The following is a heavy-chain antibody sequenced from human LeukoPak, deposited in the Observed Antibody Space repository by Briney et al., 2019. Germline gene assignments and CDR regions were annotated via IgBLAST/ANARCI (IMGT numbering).Heavy chain of an antibody. Sequence: PGGSLRLSCAASGFTFGSNHMSWVRQAPGKGLEWVSVIYSGGNTYYADSVKGRFTVSRDNSKSTLYLQMNSLRAEDTAVYYCVRDLTWGQGTLVTVSS. CDR3: VRDLT. V-gene: IGHV3-53*01. CDR2: IYSGGNT. CDR1: GFTFGSNH. J-gene: IGHJ5*02.